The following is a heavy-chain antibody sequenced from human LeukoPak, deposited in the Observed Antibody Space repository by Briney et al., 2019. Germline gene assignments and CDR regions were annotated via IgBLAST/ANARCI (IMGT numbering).Heavy chain of an antibody. Sequence: GGSLRLSCTASGFTFGDYAMSWSRQAPGKGLEWVGFIRSKAYGGTTEYAASVKGRFTISRDDSKSIAYLQMNSLKTEDTAVYYCTSVPRYNWNFDYWGQGTLVTVSS. D-gene: IGHD1-20*01. CDR2: IRSKAYGGTT. CDR3: TSVPRYNWNFDY. J-gene: IGHJ4*02. CDR1: GFTFGDYA. V-gene: IGHV3-49*03.